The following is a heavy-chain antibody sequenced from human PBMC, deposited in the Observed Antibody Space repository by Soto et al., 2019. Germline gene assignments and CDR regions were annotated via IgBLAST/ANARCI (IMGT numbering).Heavy chain of an antibody. CDR3: ARQKAGGLVDY. V-gene: IGHV4-39*01. Sequence: SETLSLTCTVSGGSISSSSYYWGWIRQPPGKGLEWIGSIYYSGSTYYNPSLKSRVTISVDTSKNQFSLKLSSVTAADTAVYYCARQKAGGLVDYWGQGTLVTVSS. D-gene: IGHD2-15*01. J-gene: IGHJ4*02. CDR1: GGSISSSSYY. CDR2: IYYSGST.